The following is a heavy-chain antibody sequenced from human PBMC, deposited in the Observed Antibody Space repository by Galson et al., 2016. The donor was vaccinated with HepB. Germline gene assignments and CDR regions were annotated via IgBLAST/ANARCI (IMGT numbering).Heavy chain of an antibody. V-gene: IGHV4-31*11. CDR2: IYYTGTT. Sequence: TLSLTCAVSGASLTSGGYYWSWIRQHPGKGLEWIGYIYYTGTTYYASSFRSRVSISIDASGTRLSLTLRSVTAADTAVYYCARDMINWGPGAAFDVWGQGTLVTVSS. D-gene: IGHD3-16*01. J-gene: IGHJ3*01. CDR3: ARDMINWGPGAAFDV. CDR1: GASLTSGGYY.